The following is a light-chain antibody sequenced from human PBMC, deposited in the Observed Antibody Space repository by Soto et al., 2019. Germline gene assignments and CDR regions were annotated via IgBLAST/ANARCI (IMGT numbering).Light chain of an antibody. CDR2: LDSDGSH. CDR3: QTWATGPDWV. V-gene: IGLV4-69*01. CDR1: SGHSTYA. Sequence: QPVLTQSPSASASLGASVKLTCTLSSGHSTYAIAWHQQQPEKGPRYLMKLDSDGSHSKGDGIPDRFSGSSSGAERYLTISGLQSEDEADYYCQTWATGPDWVFGGGTQLTVL. J-gene: IGLJ3*02.